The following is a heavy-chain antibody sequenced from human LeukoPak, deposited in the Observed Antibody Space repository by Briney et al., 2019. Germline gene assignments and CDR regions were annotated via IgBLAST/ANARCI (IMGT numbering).Heavy chain of an antibody. CDR2: ISSSGSTI. V-gene: IGHV3-11*01. Sequence: GGSLRLSCAASGFTFSDYYMSWIRQAPGRGLEWVSYISSSGSTIYYADSVKGRFTISRDNAKNSLYLQMNSLRAEDTAVYYCARTAYCGGDCYSVAFDIWGQGTTVTASS. CDR3: ARTAYCGGDCYSVAFDI. D-gene: IGHD2-21*02. CDR1: GFTFSDYY. J-gene: IGHJ3*02.